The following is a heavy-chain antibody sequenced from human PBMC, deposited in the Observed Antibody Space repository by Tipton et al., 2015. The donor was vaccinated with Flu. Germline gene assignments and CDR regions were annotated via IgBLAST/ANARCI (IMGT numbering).Heavy chain of an antibody. V-gene: IGHV3-21*01. J-gene: IGHJ4*02. CDR1: GFTFSSYS. Sequence: SLRLSCAASGFTFSSYSMNWVRQAPGKGLEWVSSISSFGDYIFYADSMKGRFTISRDNAKNSLYLQMRSLRAEDTAVYYCARGALGRGNTVDFWGQGTLVTVSS. CDR2: ISSFGDYI. D-gene: IGHD3-16*01. CDR3: ARGALGRGNTVDF.